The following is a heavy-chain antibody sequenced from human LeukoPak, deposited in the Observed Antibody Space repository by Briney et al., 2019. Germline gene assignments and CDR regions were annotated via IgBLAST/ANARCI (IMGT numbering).Heavy chain of an antibody. CDR3: ARGLSSDI. V-gene: IGHV3-NL1*01. Sequence: PGRSLRLSCAASGFTFSSYGMHWVRQAPGKGLEWVSVIYSGGSTYYADSVKGRFTISRDNSKNTLYLQMNSLRAEDTAVYYCARGLSSDIWGQGTMVTVSS. CDR2: IYSGGST. D-gene: IGHD3-10*01. J-gene: IGHJ3*02. CDR1: GFTFSSYG.